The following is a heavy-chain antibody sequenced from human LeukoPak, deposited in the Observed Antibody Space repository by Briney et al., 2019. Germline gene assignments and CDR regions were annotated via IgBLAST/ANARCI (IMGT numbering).Heavy chain of an antibody. CDR3: AKGPEKYYGSGSYPSEYFQH. CDR1: GGSISSYY. Sequence: SETLSLTCTVSGGSISSYYWSWIRQPAGKGLEWIGRIYTSGSTNYNPSLKSRVTMSVDTSKNQFSLKLSSVTAEDTAVYYCAKGPEKYYGSGSYPSEYFQHWGQGTLVTVSS. J-gene: IGHJ1*01. V-gene: IGHV4-4*07. D-gene: IGHD3-10*01. CDR2: IYTSGST.